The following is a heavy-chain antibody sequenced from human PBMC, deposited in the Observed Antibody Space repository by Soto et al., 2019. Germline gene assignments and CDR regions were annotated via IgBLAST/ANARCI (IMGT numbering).Heavy chain of an antibody. CDR3: ARAGSSRFESRNWFDP. J-gene: IGHJ5*02. Sequence: QTLSLTCVICGGSVSSTSAAWNLIRQSPSRGLEWLGRTYYRSKWYNDYAVSVKSRITINPDTSKNQFSLQLNSVTPEDTAVYYCARAGSSRFESRNWFDPWGQGTLVTVSS. V-gene: IGHV6-1*01. CDR2: TYYRSKWYN. CDR1: GGSVSSTSAA. D-gene: IGHD6-13*01.